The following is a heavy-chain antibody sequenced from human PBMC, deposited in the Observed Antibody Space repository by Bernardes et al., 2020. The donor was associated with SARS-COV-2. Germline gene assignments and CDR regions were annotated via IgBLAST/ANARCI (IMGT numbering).Heavy chain of an antibody. D-gene: IGHD5-12*01. CDR2: INPNTGGT. Sequence: ASVKVSCMASGYTFTGYYMHWVRQAPGQGLEWMGWINPNTGGTNYAQKFHGRVTMTRDTSINTAYMELSRLRSDDTAVYYCAREGLARDAFDIWGQGTMVTVSS. CDR1: GYTFTGYY. J-gene: IGHJ3*02. CDR3: AREGLARDAFDI. V-gene: IGHV1-2*02.